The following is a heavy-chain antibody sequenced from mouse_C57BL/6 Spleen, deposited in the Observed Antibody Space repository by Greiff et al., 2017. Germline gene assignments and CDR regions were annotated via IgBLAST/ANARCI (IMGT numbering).Heavy chain of an antibody. J-gene: IGHJ3*01. Sequence: LEWIGRIDPEDGETKYAPKFQGTATITADTSSNTAYLQLSSLTSEDTAVYYCARPTYYDYDVFAYWGQGTLVTVSA. CDR2: IDPEDGET. V-gene: IGHV14-2*01. CDR3: ARPTYYDYDVFAY. D-gene: IGHD2-4*01.